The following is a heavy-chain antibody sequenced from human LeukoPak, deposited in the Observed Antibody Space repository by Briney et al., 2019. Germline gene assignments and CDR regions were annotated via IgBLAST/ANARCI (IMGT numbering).Heavy chain of an antibody. Sequence: VASVKVSCKASGYTFTSYGISWVRQAPGQGLEWMGWISAYNGNTNYAQKLQGRVTMTTDTSTSTAYMELSSLRSEDTAVYYCAREGGLSRYQVLSHGSFDYWGQGTLVTVSS. CDR2: ISAYNGNT. V-gene: IGHV1-18*01. CDR3: AREGGLSRYQVLSHGSFDY. D-gene: IGHD2-2*01. J-gene: IGHJ4*02. CDR1: GYTFTSYG.